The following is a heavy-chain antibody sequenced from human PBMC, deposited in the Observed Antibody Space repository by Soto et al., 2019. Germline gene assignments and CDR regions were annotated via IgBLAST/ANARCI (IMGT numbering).Heavy chain of an antibody. CDR2: ISSNSDTI. CDR1: GFTADDYA. D-gene: IGHD4-17*01. CDR3: AKDMKSGGMTTIHYFDS. J-gene: IGHJ4*02. Sequence: EVQLVESGGGLVQPGRSLRLSCVASGFTADDYAMHWVRQAPGKGLEWVSGISSNSDTIDYADSVKGRFTISRDNAKNSLFLQMNSLRPEDTTLYYSAKDMKSGGMTTIHYFDSWGQGTLLTVSS. V-gene: IGHV3-9*02.